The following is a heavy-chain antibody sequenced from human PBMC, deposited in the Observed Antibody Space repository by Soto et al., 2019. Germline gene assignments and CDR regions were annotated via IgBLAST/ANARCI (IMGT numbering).Heavy chain of an antibody. CDR3: ARRTQIQQLVYDY. D-gene: IGHD6-13*01. J-gene: IGHJ4*02. V-gene: IGHV3-21*01. CDR1: GFTFSSYS. Sequence: EVQLVESGGGLVKPGGSLRLSCAASGFTFSSYSMNWVRQAPGKGLEWVSSISSSSSYIYYADSVKGRFTISRDNAKNSLYLQMNSLRAEDTAVYYCARRTQIQQLVYDYWGQGTLVTVSS. CDR2: ISSSSSYI.